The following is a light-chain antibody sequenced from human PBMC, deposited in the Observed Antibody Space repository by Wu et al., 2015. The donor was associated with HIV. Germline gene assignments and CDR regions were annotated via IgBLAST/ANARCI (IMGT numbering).Light chain of an antibody. CDR1: QDIFTY. CDR2: DAS. V-gene: IGKV1-13*02. J-gene: IGKJ5*01. CDR3: QQLNSFPLT. Sequence: IQLTQSPSSLSASIGDRVNITCRASQDIFTYLAWYQQTPGKAPRVLIYDASTLQSGVSSRFSGSGSGTDFTLTIRGLRREDFVVYFCQQLNSFPLTFGQGSRLEI.